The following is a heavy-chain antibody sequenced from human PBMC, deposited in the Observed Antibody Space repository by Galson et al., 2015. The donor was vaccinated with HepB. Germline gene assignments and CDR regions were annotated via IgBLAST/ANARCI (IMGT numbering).Heavy chain of an antibody. V-gene: IGHV3-9*01. CDR3: AKDSFIYNLGAKTD. D-gene: IGHD1-26*01. Sequence: SLRLSCAASGFTFDDYAMHWVRQAPGKGLEWVSGISWNSGSIGYADSVKGRFTISRDNAKNSLYLQMNSLRAEDTALYYCAKDSFIYNLGAKTDWGQGTLVTVSS. CDR2: ISWNSGSI. CDR1: GFTFDDYA. J-gene: IGHJ4*02.